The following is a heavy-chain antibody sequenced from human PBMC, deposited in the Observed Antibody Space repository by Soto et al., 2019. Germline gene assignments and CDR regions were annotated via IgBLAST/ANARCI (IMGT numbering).Heavy chain of an antibody. V-gene: IGHV3-43D*04. J-gene: IGHJ6*02. CDR2: VNWDGDTT. D-gene: IGHD4-17*01. CDR3: AKGATVTTHYQYYGMDV. Sequence: PGGSLRLSCAASGFTFDDFAMCWVRQVPGKGLEWISLVNWDGDTTFYADSVKGRFIISRDNSKNSVYLQMNSLRSEDSAMYHCAKGATVTTHYQYYGMDVWGQGTTVTVSS. CDR1: GFTFDDFA.